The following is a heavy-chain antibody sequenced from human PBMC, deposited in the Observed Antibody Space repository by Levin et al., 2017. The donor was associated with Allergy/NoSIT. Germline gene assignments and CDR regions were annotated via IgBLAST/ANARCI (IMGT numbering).Heavy chain of an antibody. CDR3: ANTSPGGYYYDSSGDFGY. V-gene: IGHV3-23*01. CDR2: ISGSGGST. CDR1: GFTFSSYA. D-gene: IGHD3-22*01. Sequence: GGSLRLSCAASGFTFSSYAMSWVRQAPGKGLEWVSAISGSGGSTYYADSVKGRFTISRDNSKNTLYLQMNSLRAEDTAVYYCANTSPGGYYYDSSGDFGYWGQGTLVTVSS. J-gene: IGHJ4*02.